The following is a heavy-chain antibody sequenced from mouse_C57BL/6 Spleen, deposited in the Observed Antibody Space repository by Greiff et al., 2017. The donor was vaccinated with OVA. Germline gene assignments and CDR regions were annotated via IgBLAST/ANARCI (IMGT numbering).Heavy chain of an antibody. CDR3: ARPYGSTTPLYYYAMDY. CDR1: GYTFTSYW. J-gene: IGHJ4*01. CDR2: IDPSDSYT. V-gene: IGHV1-59*01. Sequence: VQLQQPGAELVRPGTSVKLSCKASGYTFTSYWMHWVKQRPGQGLEWIGVIDPSDSYTNYNQKFKGKATLTVDTSSSTAYMQLSSLTSEDSAVDYCARPYGSTTPLYYYAMDYWGQGTSVTVSS. D-gene: IGHD1-1*01.